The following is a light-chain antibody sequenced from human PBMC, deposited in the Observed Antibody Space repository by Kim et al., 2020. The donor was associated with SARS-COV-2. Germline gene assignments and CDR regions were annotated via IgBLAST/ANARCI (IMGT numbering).Light chain of an antibody. Sequence: SYGLTQPPSVSVAPGKTARITCGGNNIGSKSVHWYQQKPGQAPVLVIYYDSDRPSGIPERFSGSNSGNTATLTISRVEAGDEADYYCQVWDSSYVV. CDR1: NIGSKS. J-gene: IGLJ2*01. CDR2: YDS. V-gene: IGLV3-21*04. CDR3: QVWDSSYVV.